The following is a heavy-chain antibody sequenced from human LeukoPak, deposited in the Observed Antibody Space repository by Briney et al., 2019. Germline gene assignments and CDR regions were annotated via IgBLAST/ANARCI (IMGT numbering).Heavy chain of an antibody. D-gene: IGHD1-26*01. CDR3: AQASSGSYSGGFDY. CDR1: GFTVSSKY. Sequence: GGSLRLSCAASGFTVSSKYMSWVRQAPGKGLEWVSVIYSGGSTYYADSVKGRFTISRDNSKNTLYLQLNSLRAEDTAVYYCAQASSGSYSGGFDYWGQGTLVTVSS. J-gene: IGHJ4*02. V-gene: IGHV3-53*01. CDR2: IYSGGST.